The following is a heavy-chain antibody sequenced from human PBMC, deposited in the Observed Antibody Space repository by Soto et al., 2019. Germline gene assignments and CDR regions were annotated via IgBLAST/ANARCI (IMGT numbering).Heavy chain of an antibody. J-gene: IGHJ4*02. CDR2: MYNSERT. V-gene: IGHV4-4*07. CDR1: GGSISGYY. CDR3: AREPLAHSYFDL. Sequence: PSETLSLTCTDSGGSISGYYWSWIRQPAGKGLEWIGRMYNSERTNYNPSLKSRVTMSMDTSKNQFSLKLTSVTAADTAVYFCAREPLAHSYFDLWGQGTLVTVSS.